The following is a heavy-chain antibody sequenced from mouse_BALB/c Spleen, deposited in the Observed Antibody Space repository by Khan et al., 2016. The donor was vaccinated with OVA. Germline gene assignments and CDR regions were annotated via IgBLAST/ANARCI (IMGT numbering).Heavy chain of an antibody. CDR2: IWGDGSI. V-gene: IGHV2-3*01. J-gene: IGHJ2*01. CDR1: GFSLTSNG. Sequence: GKRKKEGPGLVAPSQSLSITCTVSGFSLTSNGVSWVRQPPGKGLEWLGVIWGDGSINYHSVLKSRLSISKDNSKSQVFLKLNSLQTDDTATYYCAKLRVFYFDYWGQGTTLTVSS. CDR3: AKLRVFYFDY.